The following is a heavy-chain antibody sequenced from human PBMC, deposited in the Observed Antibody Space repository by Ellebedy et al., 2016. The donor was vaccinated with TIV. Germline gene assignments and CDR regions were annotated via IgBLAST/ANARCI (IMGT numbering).Heavy chain of an antibody. D-gene: IGHD3-3*01. Sequence: SETLSLXXAVYGGSFSGYYWSWIHQPPGKVLEWIGEINHSGSTNYNPSLKSRVTISVDTSKNQFSLKLSSVTAADTAVYYCARSTDDFWSGYGYWGQGTLVTVSS. V-gene: IGHV4-34*01. CDR3: ARSTDDFWSGYGY. CDR2: INHSGST. J-gene: IGHJ4*02. CDR1: GGSFSGYY.